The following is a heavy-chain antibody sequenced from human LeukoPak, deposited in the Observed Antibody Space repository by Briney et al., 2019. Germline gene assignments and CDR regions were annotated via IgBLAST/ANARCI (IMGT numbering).Heavy chain of an antibody. Sequence: GGSLRLSCAASGFIFSSYGMHWVRQAPDKGLEWVAFIRYDGSRKYYADSVKGRFTISRYNSKNTLYLQMNGLRAEDTAMYYCAKVSLNMVNDAFDIWGQGTMVSVSS. CDR1: GFIFSSYG. J-gene: IGHJ3*02. D-gene: IGHD4/OR15-4a*01. V-gene: IGHV3-30*02. CDR3: AKVSLNMVNDAFDI. CDR2: IRYDGSRK.